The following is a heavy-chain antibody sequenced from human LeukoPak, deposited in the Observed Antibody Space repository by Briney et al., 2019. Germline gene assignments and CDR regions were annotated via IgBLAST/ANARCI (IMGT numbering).Heavy chain of an antibody. Sequence: GGSLRLSCAASGLTFSNAWMSWVRQGPGKGLEWVGRIKNKDEGGTTEYAAAVKGIFTITREESKNSMYLQTNSLKTEDTAVYYCTTDPGDYSDYWGQGTLVPASP. CDR3: TTDPGDYSDY. J-gene: IGHJ4*02. CDR2: IKNKDEGGTT. D-gene: IGHD4-17*01. V-gene: IGHV3-15*01. CDR1: GLTFSNAW.